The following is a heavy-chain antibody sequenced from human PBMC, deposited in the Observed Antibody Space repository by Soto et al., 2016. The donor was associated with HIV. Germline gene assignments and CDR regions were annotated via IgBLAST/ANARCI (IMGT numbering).Heavy chain of an antibody. Sequence: QLVLSGPEVKKPGTSVKVSCKASGFSFSTSTIQWVRQARGQRLEWIGWITVGSGNRNYAQKFQERVTLTRDMSTSTAYMELRSLRSDDTAVYYCARDLNQYGSGTYDAFDIWGQGTMVTVSS. CDR1: GFSFSTST. D-gene: IGHD3-10*01. CDR3: ARDLNQYGSGTYDAFDI. V-gene: IGHV1-58*02. J-gene: IGHJ3*02. CDR2: ITVGSGNR.